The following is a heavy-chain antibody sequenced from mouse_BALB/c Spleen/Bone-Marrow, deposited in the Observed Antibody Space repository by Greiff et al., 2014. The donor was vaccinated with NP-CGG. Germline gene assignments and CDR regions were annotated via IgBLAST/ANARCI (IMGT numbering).Heavy chain of an antibody. V-gene: IGHV1-80*01. Sequence: VQLQESGAELVRPGSSVKISCKASGYAFSSYWMNWVKQRPGQGLEWIGQIYPGDGDTNYNGKFKGKATLTADKSSGTAYMQLSSLTSEDSAVYFCARVRNWADYGGQGTTLTVSS. CDR1: GYAFSSYW. J-gene: IGHJ2*01. D-gene: IGHD4-1*01. CDR3: ARVRNWADY. CDR2: IYPGDGDT.